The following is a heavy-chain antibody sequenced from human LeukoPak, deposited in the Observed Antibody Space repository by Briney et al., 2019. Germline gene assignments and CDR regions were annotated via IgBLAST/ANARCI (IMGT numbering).Heavy chain of an antibody. D-gene: IGHD6-13*01. J-gene: IGHJ4*02. CDR2: ISDDGSNK. V-gene: IGHV3-30-3*01. CDR1: GFTFSSYA. CDR3: ARASSWYFGY. Sequence: GGSLRLSCAASGFTFSSYAMHWVRQAPGKGLEWVAVISDDGSNKYYADSVKGRFTISRDNSKNTLYLQMNSLRAEDTAVYYCARASSWYFGYWGQGTLVTVSS.